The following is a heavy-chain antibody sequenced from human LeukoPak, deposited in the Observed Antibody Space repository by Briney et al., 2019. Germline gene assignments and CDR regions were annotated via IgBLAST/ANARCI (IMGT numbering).Heavy chain of an antibody. CDR3: ARESIVVVPAAMRDYFDY. V-gene: IGHV4-59*12. J-gene: IGHJ4*02. CDR2: IHYSGST. D-gene: IGHD2-2*01. CDR1: GGSISSYY. Sequence: SETLSLTCTVSGGSISSYYWSWIRQPPGKGLEWIGYIHYSGSTNYKSSLKSRVTISVDTSKNQFSLKLSSVTAADTAVYYCARESIVVVPAAMRDYFDYWGQGTLVTVSS.